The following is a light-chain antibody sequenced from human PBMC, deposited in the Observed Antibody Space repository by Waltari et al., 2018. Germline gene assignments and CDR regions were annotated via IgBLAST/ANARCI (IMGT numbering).Light chain of an antibody. CDR1: SSDVGRFNY. CDR3: CAYAGSYTLV. V-gene: IGLV2-11*01. CDR2: DVN. J-gene: IGLJ3*02. Sequence: QSALTQPRSVSGSPGQSVTISCTGTSSDVGRFNYVSWHQQHPGKAPKLMIYDVNKRPSAVPDRFSGYKSGNTASLTISGLQAEDEADYYCCAYAGSYTLVFGGGTKLTVL.